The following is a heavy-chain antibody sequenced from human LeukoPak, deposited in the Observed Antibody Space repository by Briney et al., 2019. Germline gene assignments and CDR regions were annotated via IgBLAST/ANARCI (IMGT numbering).Heavy chain of an antibody. CDR2: ISGSGGST. CDR3: AKRPDYDIPYYMDV. CDR1: GFTFSSYG. V-gene: IGHV3-23*01. Sequence: SGGSLRLSCAASGFTFSSYGMSWVRQAPGKGLEWVSAISGSGGSTYYADSVKGRFTISRDNSKNTLYLQMNSLRAEDTAVYYCAKRPDYDIPYYMDVWGKGTTVTVSS. J-gene: IGHJ6*03. D-gene: IGHD3-9*01.